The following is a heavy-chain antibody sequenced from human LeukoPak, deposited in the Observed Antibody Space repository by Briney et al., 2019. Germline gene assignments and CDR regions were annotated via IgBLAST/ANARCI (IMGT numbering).Heavy chain of an antibody. V-gene: IGHV4-34*01. J-gene: IGHJ6*02. CDR3: ARQAYCSSTSCYYYYYGMDV. CDR2: INHSGST. D-gene: IGHD2-2*01. Sequence: SETLSLTCAVYGGSFSGYYWSWIRQPPGKGLEWIGEINHSGSTNYNPSLKSRVTISVDTSKNQFSLKLSSVTAADTAVYYCARQAYCSSTSCYYYYYGMDVWGQGTTVTVSS. CDR1: GGSFSGYY.